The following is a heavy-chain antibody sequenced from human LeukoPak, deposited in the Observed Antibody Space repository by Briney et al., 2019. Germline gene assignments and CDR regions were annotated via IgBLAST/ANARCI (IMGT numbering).Heavy chain of an antibody. Sequence: PGGSLRLSCAASGFAFSSHWMHWVRQVPGKGLVWVSRINSDGSNTIYADSVEGRFTISRDNAKNTLYLQMNSLRAEDTAVYYCTGDLMDYDYGDKGGNYWGQGTLVTVSS. V-gene: IGHV3-74*01. CDR1: GFAFSSHW. CDR3: TGDLMDYDYGDKGGNY. CDR2: INSDGSNT. J-gene: IGHJ4*02. D-gene: IGHD4-23*01.